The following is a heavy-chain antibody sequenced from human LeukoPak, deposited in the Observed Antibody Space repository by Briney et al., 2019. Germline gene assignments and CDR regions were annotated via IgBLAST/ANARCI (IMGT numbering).Heavy chain of an antibody. CDR1: GGSISSYY. V-gene: IGHV4-4*07. J-gene: IGHJ6*02. CDR2: IYTSGST. Sequence: SETLSLTCTVSGGSISSYYWSWIRQPAGKGLEWIGRIYTSGSTNYNPSLKSRVTISVDTSKNQFSLRLSSVTAADTAVYYCARDRGSSWYYTMDVWGQGTTVIVSS. D-gene: IGHD6-13*01. CDR3: ARDRGSSWYYTMDV.